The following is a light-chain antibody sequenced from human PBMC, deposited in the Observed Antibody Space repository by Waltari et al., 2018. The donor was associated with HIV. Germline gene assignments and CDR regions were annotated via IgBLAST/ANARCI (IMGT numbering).Light chain of an antibody. Sequence: QSVLTQPPSVSGAPGQRVTISCSGSTSNVGTIYLLHWYQQLPGMAPKLLISGYSNRPSGVHDRFSASKSGTSGSLTITGLQPEDEADYYCQTFDITLGGFYVFGTGTKVTVL. CDR1: TSNVGTIYL. CDR3: QTFDITLGGFYV. J-gene: IGLJ1*01. CDR2: GYS. V-gene: IGLV1-40*01.